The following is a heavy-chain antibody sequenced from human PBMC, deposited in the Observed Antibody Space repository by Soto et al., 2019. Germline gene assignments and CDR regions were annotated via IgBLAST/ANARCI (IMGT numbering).Heavy chain of an antibody. CDR2: ISSSGSTI. D-gene: IGHD2-2*01. CDR1: GFTFSSYE. J-gene: IGHJ6*02. V-gene: IGHV3-48*03. CDR3: VRGSDSSTSAYYYYGMDV. Sequence: GGSLRLSCAASGFTFSSYEMNWVRQAPGKGLEWVSYISSSGSTIYYADSVKGRFTISRDNAKNSLYLQMNSLRAEDTAVYYCVRGSDSSTSAYYYYGMDVWGQGTTVTVSS.